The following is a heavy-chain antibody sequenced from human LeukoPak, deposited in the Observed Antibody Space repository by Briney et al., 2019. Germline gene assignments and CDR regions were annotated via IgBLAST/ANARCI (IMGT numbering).Heavy chain of an antibody. Sequence: PGRSLRLSCAASGFTFSSYWMHWVRQAPGKGLVWVSRINSDGSSSSYADSVKGLFTISRDNAKNTLYLQMNSLRAVDTAVYYCARDDYAGVFDYSGQGTLVTVSS. D-gene: IGHD4-23*01. CDR1: GFTFSSYW. V-gene: IGHV3-74*01. CDR2: INSDGSSS. J-gene: IGHJ4*02. CDR3: ARDDYAGVFDY.